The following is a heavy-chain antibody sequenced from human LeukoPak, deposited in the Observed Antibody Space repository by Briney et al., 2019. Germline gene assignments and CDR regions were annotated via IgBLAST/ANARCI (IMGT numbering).Heavy chain of an antibody. V-gene: IGHV4-31*03. D-gene: IGHD3-16*01. CDR1: GGSISSGGYY. Sequence: SQTLSLTCTVSGGSISSGGYYWSWIRQHPGRGLEWIGYIYYSGSTYYNPSLKSRVTISVDTSKNQFSLKLSSVTAADTAVYYCARVNDYVWGGDAFDIWGQGTMVTVSS. J-gene: IGHJ3*02. CDR2: IYYSGST. CDR3: ARVNDYVWGGDAFDI.